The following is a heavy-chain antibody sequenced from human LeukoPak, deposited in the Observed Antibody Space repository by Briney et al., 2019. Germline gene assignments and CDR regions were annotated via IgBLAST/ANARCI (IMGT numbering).Heavy chain of an antibody. J-gene: IGHJ4*02. D-gene: IGHD6-19*01. CDR2: INPNSGGT. V-gene: IGHV1-2*02. CDR1: GYTFTGYN. Sequence: ASVKVSCKASGYTFTGYNMHWVRQAPGQGLEWMGWINPNSGGTNYAQKFQGRVTMTRDTSISTAYMELSRLRSDDTAVYYCARGIRSGWYLPFDYWGQGTLVTVSS. CDR3: ARGIRSGWYLPFDY.